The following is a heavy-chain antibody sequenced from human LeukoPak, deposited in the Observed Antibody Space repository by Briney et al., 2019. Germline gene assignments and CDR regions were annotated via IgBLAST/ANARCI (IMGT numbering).Heavy chain of an antibody. CDR1: GFTFSSYV. D-gene: IGHD5-18*01. CDR2: ISNSGGST. V-gene: IGHV3-23*01. Sequence: PGGSLRLSCAASGFTFSSYVMSWVRQAPGKGLEWVSVISNSGGSTYYAESVKGRFTISRDNSKNTLYLQMNSLRAEDTAVYYCAKDAVQLWLFFFDYWGQGTLVTVSS. J-gene: IGHJ4*02. CDR3: AKDAVQLWLFFFDY.